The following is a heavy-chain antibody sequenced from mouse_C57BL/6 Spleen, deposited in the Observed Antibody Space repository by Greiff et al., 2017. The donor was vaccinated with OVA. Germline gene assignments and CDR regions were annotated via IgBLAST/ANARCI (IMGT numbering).Heavy chain of an antibody. CDR1: GFTFSDYG. Sequence: EVQGVESGGGLVKPGGSLKLSCAASGFTFSDYGMHWVRQAPEKGLEWVAYISSGSSTIYYADTVKGRFTISRDNAKNTLFLQMTSLRSEDTAMYYCARSIYYDYLYAMDYWGQGTSVTVSS. D-gene: IGHD2-4*01. CDR3: ARSIYYDYLYAMDY. J-gene: IGHJ4*01. V-gene: IGHV5-17*01. CDR2: ISSGSSTI.